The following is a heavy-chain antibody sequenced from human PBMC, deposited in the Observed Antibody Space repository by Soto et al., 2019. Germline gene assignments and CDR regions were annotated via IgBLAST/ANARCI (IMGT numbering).Heavy chain of an antibody. CDR3: AKDQSGDNYGLSNGMDV. CDR2: ISGSGGST. CDR1: GFAFRSHD. D-gene: IGHD5-18*01. J-gene: IGHJ6*02. Sequence: EVQLLESGGGLVQPGGSLRLSCAASGFAFRSHDMSWVRQAPGKGLEWVSSISGSGGSTYFADSVKGRFTISRDNSKNTLYLQMNSLRAGDTAVYYCAKDQSGDNYGLSNGMDVWGQGTTVTVSS. V-gene: IGHV3-23*01.